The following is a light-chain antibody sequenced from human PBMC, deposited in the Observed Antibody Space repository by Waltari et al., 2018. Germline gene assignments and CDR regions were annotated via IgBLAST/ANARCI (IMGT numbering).Light chain of an antibody. J-gene: IGKJ4*01. CDR3: QPCSTLPVT. Sequence: DVQMTQSPSSLSASVGDRITITCQATRDIDTYLNWYQHKPGKAPKLLYYDADTLQRGVPSRFSGSGSGTHFSFTINNLQPDDFATYYCQPCSTLPVTFGGGT. CDR1: RDIDTY. CDR2: DAD. V-gene: IGKV1-33*01.